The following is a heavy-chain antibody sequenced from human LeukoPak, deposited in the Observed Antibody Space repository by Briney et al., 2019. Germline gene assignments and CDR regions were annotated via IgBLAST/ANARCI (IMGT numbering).Heavy chain of an antibody. J-gene: IGHJ4*02. CDR2: IYHSGST. CDR1: GYSISSGYY. Sequence: PSETLSLACTVSGYSISSGYYWGWLRQPPGKGLEWIGSIYHSGSTYYNPSLKSRVTISVDTSKNQFSLKLSSVTAADTAVYYCARDRWQQLFDYWGQGTLVTVSS. V-gene: IGHV4-38-2*02. D-gene: IGHD6-13*01. CDR3: ARDRWQQLFDY.